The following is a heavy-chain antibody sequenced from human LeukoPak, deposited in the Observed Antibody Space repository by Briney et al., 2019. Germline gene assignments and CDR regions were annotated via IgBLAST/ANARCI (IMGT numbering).Heavy chain of an antibody. D-gene: IGHD1-14*01. J-gene: IGHJ4*02. V-gene: IGHV3-21*01. CDR2: ISSSSSYT. CDR1: GFTFSSYS. Sequence: GGSLRLSCAASGFTFSSYSMNWVRQAPGKGLEWVSSISSSSSYTYYADSLKGRFTISRDNAKSSLYLQMNSLRAEDTAVYYCAGHSPRYGXXXQQYYWGQGTLVTVSS. CDR3: AGHSPRYGXXXQQYY.